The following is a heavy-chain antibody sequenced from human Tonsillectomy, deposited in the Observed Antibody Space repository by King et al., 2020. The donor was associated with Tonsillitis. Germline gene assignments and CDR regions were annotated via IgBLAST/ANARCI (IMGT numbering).Heavy chain of an antibody. V-gene: IGHV1-45*02. D-gene: IGHD6-13*01. J-gene: IGHJ3*02. CDR1: GYTFTYRY. Sequence: QLVQSGAEVKKTGSSVKVSCKASGYTFTYRYLHWVRQAPGQALEWMGWITPFNGNTNYAQKFQDRVTITRDRSMSTAYMELSSLRSEDTAMYYCARSAGIAAAARNDAFDIWGQGTMVTVSS. CDR2: ITPFNGNT. CDR3: ARSAGIAAAARNDAFDI.